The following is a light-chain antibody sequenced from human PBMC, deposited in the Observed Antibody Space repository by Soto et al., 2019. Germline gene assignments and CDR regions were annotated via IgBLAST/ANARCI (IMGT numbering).Light chain of an antibody. CDR2: GNS. CDR3: QSYDSSLSGYV. J-gene: IGLJ1*01. Sequence: QSVLTQPPSGSGAPGQRGTISCPGSSSNIGAGYDVHWYQQLPGTAPKLLIYGNSNRPSGVPDRFSGSKSGTSASLAITGLQAEDEADYYCQSYDSSLSGYVFGTGTKVTVL. CDR1: SSNIGAGYD. V-gene: IGLV1-40*01.